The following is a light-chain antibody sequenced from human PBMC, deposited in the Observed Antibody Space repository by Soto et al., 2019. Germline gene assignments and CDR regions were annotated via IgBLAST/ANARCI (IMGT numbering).Light chain of an antibody. J-gene: IGKJ2*01. CDR1: QSVSSSY. V-gene: IGKV3-20*01. Sequence: EIVLTQSPGTLSLSPGERATLSCRASQSVSSSYLAWYQQKPGQAPRLLIYSASSRATGIPDRFSGSGSGTDFTLTISRLEPEDFAVYSCQQYGSSPLYTFGQETKLEIK. CDR3: QQYGSSPLYT. CDR2: SAS.